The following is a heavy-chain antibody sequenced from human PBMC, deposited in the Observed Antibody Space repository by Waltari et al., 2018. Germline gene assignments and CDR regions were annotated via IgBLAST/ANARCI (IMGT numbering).Heavy chain of an antibody. CDR3: ARILEFNPX. CDR2: VTGXVGTT. CDR1: GFTFTGYA. J-gene: IGHJ4*02. V-gene: IGHV3-23*01. D-gene: IGHD3-3*01. Sequence: EVXLXESGXGLVQPGGSXRLSCAASGFTFTGYAMTWVRQAPGKXLDWVXSVTGXVGTTYYADSXKVRFTISRDNAKNTLYXQMTSQRAXDTAVXYCARILEFNPXWGQGTLVTVSS.